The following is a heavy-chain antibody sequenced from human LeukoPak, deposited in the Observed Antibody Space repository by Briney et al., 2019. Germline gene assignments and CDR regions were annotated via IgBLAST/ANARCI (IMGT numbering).Heavy chain of an antibody. CDR3: AREAECSGGSCYSYGWFDP. J-gene: IGHJ5*02. CDR1: GGSVSSGLNK. V-gene: IGHV4-61*01. D-gene: IGHD2-15*01. CDR2: ISYSGSA. Sequence: SETLSLTCTVSGGSVSSGLNKWSWIRQPPGKELEWIGDISYSGSASYNPSLRSRVTISLDTSTNQFSLTLGSVTAADTAVYYCAREAECSGGSCYSYGWFDPWGQGTQVIVSS.